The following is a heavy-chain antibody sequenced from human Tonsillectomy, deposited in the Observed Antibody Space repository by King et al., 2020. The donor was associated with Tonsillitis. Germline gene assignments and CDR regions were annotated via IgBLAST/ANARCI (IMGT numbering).Heavy chain of an antibody. D-gene: IGHD3-3*01. V-gene: IGHV3-30*18. CDR2: IAYDGSNK. J-gene: IGHJ6*02. CDR3: AKGGAPSYDFWSGSPIYYYYGMDV. CDR1: GFTFSSYG. Sequence: VQLVESGGGVVQPGRSLRLSCAASGFTFSSYGMHWVRQAPGKGLEWVAVIAYDGSNKYYADSVKGRFTISRDNSKNTLYLQMNSLRADDTAVYYCAKGGAPSYDFWSGSPIYYYYGMDVWGQGTTVSVSS.